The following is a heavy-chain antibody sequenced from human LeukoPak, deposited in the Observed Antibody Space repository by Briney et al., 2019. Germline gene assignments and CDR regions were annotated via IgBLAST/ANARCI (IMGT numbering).Heavy chain of an antibody. V-gene: IGHV4-39*01. CDR3: ARGIRGRWNDDWLFDY. CDR2: IFYAGST. J-gene: IGHJ4*02. CDR1: GGSISSSSYY. D-gene: IGHD1-1*01. Sequence: PSETLSLTCTVSGGSISSSSYYWGWIRQPPGKGLEWIGSIFYAGSTYYSPSLKSRVTISVDTSKNQFSLKLSSVTAADTAVYYCARGIRGRWNDDWLFDYWGQGTLVTVSS.